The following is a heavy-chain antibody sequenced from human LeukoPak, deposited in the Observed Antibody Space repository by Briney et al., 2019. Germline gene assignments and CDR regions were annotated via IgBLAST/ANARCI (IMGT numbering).Heavy chain of an antibody. V-gene: IGHV4-28*01. Sequence: PSETLSLTCAVSGYYISSSNWWGWIRQPPGKGLEWIGYIYYSGRTYYNPSLKSRVTMSVDTSKNQFSPKLSSVTAVDTAVYYCARSSNWSLDPWGQGTLVTISS. CDR1: GYYISSSNW. J-gene: IGHJ5*02. CDR3: ARSSNWSLDP. D-gene: IGHD6-13*01. CDR2: IYYSGRT.